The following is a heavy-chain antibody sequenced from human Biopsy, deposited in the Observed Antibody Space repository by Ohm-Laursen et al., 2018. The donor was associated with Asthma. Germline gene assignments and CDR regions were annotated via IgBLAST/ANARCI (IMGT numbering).Heavy chain of an antibody. CDR3: ARFIDGTFFVDY. CDR2: IFAANSET. Sequence: GESLKISCNASGYTFSDSWIGWVRQMSGKGLEWMGIIFAANSETKYSPSFQGQVTISADMSISTAFLQWSSLKASDTAIYYCARFIDGTFFVDYWGQGTLVTVSS. D-gene: IGHD1-7*01. J-gene: IGHJ4*02. V-gene: IGHV5-51*01. CDR1: GYTFSDSW.